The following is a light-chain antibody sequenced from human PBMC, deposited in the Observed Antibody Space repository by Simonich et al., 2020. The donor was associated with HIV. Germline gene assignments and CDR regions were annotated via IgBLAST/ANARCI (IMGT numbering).Light chain of an antibody. CDR1: QSVSSN. Sequence: EIVMTQSPATLSVSPGERATLSCRASQSVSSNLAWYQQKPGQAPRLLIYGAATRATGIPARFRGSGSGTEFTLTISSLQAEDFAVYYCQQYGSSLPLTFGGGTKVEIK. J-gene: IGKJ4*01. CDR2: GAA. CDR3: QQYGSSLPLT. V-gene: IGKV3D-15*01.